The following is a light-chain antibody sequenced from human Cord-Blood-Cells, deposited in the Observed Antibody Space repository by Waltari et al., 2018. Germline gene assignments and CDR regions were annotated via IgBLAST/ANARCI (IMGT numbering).Light chain of an antibody. Sequence: QSALTQPASVSGSPGQSIRISCTGPSSHVGGYNYVSWYQQHPGKAPKLMIYDVSNRPSGVSNRFSGSKSGNTASLTISGLQAEDEADYYCSSYTSSSTRVFGGGTKLTVL. CDR2: DVS. CDR1: SSHVGGYNY. CDR3: SSYTSSSTRV. J-gene: IGLJ3*02. V-gene: IGLV2-14*03.